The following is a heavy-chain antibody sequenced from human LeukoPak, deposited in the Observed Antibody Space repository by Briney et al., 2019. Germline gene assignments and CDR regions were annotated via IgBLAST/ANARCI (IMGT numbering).Heavy chain of an antibody. CDR1: GFTFSSHA. V-gene: IGHV3-23*01. CDR3: VRDFRSADY. Sequence: GGSLRLSCAASGFTFSSHAMSWVRRAPGKGLEWVSGLIENGATTYYADSVKGRFTISRDNSRNMMYLQMNSLRVEDTAVYYCVRDFRSADYWGQGTLVTVSS. J-gene: IGHJ4*02. CDR2: LIENGATT.